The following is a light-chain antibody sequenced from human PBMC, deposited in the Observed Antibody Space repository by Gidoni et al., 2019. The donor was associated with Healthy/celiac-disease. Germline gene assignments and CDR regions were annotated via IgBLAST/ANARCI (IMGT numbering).Light chain of an antibody. Sequence: DIQLTQSPSFLSASVGDRVTITCRASQGISSYLAWYQQKPGKAPKLLIYAASPLQSVVPSRFGGSGSGTDFTLTISSLQPEDFATYYCQQLNSYPRFGPGTKVDIK. CDR1: QGISSY. J-gene: IGKJ3*01. CDR3: QQLNSYPR. CDR2: AAS. V-gene: IGKV1-9*01.